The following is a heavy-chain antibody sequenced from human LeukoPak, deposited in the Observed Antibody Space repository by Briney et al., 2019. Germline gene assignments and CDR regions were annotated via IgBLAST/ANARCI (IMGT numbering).Heavy chain of an antibody. CDR1: GFTFSSYW. CDR2: IKQDGSEK. V-gene: IGHV3-7*01. Sequence: GGSLRLSCAASGFTFSSYWMSWVRQAPGKGLEWVANIKQDGSEKYYVDSVKGRFTISRDNAKNSLYLQMNSLRAEDTAVYYCARGRDGYNPHFDYWGQGTLVTVSS. J-gene: IGHJ4*02. D-gene: IGHD5-24*01. CDR3: ARGRDGYNPHFDY.